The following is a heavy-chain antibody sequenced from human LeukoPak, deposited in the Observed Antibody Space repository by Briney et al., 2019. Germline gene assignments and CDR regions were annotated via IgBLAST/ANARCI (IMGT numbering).Heavy chain of an antibody. Sequence: SETLSLTCAVSGYSISSGYYWGWIRQPPGKGLEWIGSIYHSGSTYYNPSLKSRVTISVDTSKNQLSLKLGSVTAADTAVYYCARDKEGSFDYWGQGTLVTVSS. CDR2: IYHSGST. J-gene: IGHJ4*02. CDR1: GYSISSGYY. CDR3: ARDKEGSFDY. V-gene: IGHV4-38-2*02.